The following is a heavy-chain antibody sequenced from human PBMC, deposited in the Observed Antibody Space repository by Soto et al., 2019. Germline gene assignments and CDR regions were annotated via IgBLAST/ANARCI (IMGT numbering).Heavy chain of an antibody. J-gene: IGHJ4*02. CDR2: ISAHNGNT. CDR3: ARGRYGDY. CDR1: GYDFTTYG. V-gene: IGHV1-18*01. D-gene: IGHD1-1*01. Sequence: QVHLVQSGAEVKKSGASVKVSCKGSGYDFTTYGITWVRQAPGQGLEWMAWISAHNGNTDYAQKLQGRVSVTRDTSTSTAYMERRSLRSDDTAVYYCARGRYGDYWGRGALVTVSS.